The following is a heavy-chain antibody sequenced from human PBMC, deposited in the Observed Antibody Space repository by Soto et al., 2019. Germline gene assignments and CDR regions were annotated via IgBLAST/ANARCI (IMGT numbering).Heavy chain of an antibody. CDR3: ATHSSSYTNDY. V-gene: IGHV1-2*02. CDR2: INPNSGGT. D-gene: IGHD6-6*01. CDR1: GYTFTGYY. Sequence: ASVKVSCKASGYTFTGYYMHWVRQAPGQGLEWMGWINPNSGGTNYAQKFQGRVTMTRDTSISTAYMELSRMRSDDTPVYYCATHSSSYTNDYWGQGTLVTVSS. J-gene: IGHJ4*02.